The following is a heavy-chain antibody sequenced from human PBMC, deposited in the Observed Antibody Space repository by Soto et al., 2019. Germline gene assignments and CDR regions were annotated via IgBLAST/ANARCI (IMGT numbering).Heavy chain of an antibody. Sequence: EVQLVESGGGLVQPGGSLRLSCAASGFTFSDSYMDWVRQAPGKGLEWVGRIRNKATSYTTEYAASVKGRFTISRDDSKNSLYLQMNSLKTEDTAVYYCVMGHRVLDNWGQGTLVIVSS. CDR3: VMGHRVLDN. CDR2: IRNKATSYTT. CDR1: GFTFSDSY. J-gene: IGHJ4*02. V-gene: IGHV3-72*01.